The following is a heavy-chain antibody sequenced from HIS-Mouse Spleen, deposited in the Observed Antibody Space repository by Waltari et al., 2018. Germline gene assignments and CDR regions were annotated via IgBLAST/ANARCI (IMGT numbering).Heavy chain of an antibody. J-gene: IGHJ6*02. CDR1: GYTFTSYE. D-gene: IGHD1-26*01. CDR2: MNPNSGNT. Sequence: QVQLVQSGAEVKKPGASVKVSCKASGYTFTSYELDWVRQATGQGLEWMGWMNPNSGNTGYAQKFQGRVTMTRNTSISTAYMELSSLRSEDTAVYYCARGSSSGSYWYYYYGMDVWGQGTTVTVSS. CDR3: ARGSSSGSYWYYYYGMDV. V-gene: IGHV1-8*01.